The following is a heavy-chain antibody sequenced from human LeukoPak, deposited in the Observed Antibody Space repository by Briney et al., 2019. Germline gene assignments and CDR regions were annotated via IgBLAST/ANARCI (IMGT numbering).Heavy chain of an antibody. J-gene: IGHJ1*01. D-gene: IGHD3/OR15-3a*01. V-gene: IGHV4-34*01. CDR1: GGSFSGYY. CDR3: ARGRFGRVGAKFFQH. Sequence: SETLSLTCAVCGGSFSGYYWSWIRQPPGKGLEWIGEINRSGSTNYNPSLKRRVTISVDTSKNQFSLKLSSVTAADTAVYYCARGRFGRVGAKFFQHWGQGTLVTVSS. CDR2: INRSGST.